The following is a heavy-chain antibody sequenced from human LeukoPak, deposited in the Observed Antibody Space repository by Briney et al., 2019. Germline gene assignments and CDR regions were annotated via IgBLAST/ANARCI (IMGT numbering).Heavy chain of an antibody. CDR3: AKDRGGGGASYYFDY. V-gene: IGHV3-43*02. J-gene: IGHJ4*02. CDR1: GFTFDDYA. CDR2: ISGDGGST. D-gene: IGHD2-21*01. Sequence: PGGSLRLSCAASGFTFDDYAMHWVRQAPGKGLEWVSLISGDGGSTYYADSVKGRFTISRDNSKNSLYLQMNSLRTEDTALYYCAKDRGGGGASYYFDYWGQGTLVTVSS.